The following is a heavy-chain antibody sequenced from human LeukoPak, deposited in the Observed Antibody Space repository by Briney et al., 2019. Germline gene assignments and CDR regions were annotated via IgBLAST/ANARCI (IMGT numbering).Heavy chain of an antibody. D-gene: IGHD3-10*01. CDR3: AKGRYGSGSSNSDY. CDR1: GFTFDDYA. V-gene: IGHV3-9*01. Sequence: GGSLRLSCAASGFTFDDYAMHWVRQAPGKGLEWVSGISWNSGSIGYADSVKGRFTISRDNAKNSLYLQMNSLRAEDTASYYCAKGRYGSGSSNSDYWGQGTLVTVSS. CDR2: ISWNSGSI. J-gene: IGHJ4*02.